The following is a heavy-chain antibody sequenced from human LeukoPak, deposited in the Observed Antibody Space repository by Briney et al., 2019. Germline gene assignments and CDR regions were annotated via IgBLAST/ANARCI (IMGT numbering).Heavy chain of an antibody. J-gene: IGHJ6*03. CDR3: ARHHCSSASCPYYYYYYYMDV. CDR1: GYSFTSYW. CDR2: IYPGDSDT. D-gene: IGHD2-2*01. V-gene: IGHV5-51*01. Sequence: GESLKISCKGSGYSFTSYWIGCVRQMPGKGLEWMGVIYPGDSDTRYSPSFQGQVTISADKSISTAYLQWSSLKASDTAMYYCARHHCSSASCPYYYYYYYMDVWGKGTTVTVSS.